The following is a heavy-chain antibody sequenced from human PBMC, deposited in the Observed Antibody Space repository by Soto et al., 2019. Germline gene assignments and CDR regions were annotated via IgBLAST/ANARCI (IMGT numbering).Heavy chain of an antibody. J-gene: IGHJ6*02. V-gene: IGHV3-33*01. D-gene: IGHD6-13*01. CDR3: ARDQGRATADGPLGNGLDV. CDR1: GFSFSDYG. Sequence: QVHLVESGRGVVQPGTSLRLSCAASGFSFSDYGMHWVRQAPGKGLEWLTIIWFDASHEYYADSVKGRFTISRDNSNNTLYLQLNSLTADDTAVYFCARDQGRATADGPLGNGLDVWGQGTAVTVSS. CDR2: IWFDASHE.